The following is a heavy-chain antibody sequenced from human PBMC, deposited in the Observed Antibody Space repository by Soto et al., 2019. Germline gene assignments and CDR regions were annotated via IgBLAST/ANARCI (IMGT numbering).Heavy chain of an antibody. CDR1: GGTFSSYA. J-gene: IGHJ4*02. V-gene: IGHV1-69*12. D-gene: IGHD2-15*01. Sequence: QVQLVQSGAEVKKPGSSVKVSCKASGGTFSSYAISWVRQAPGQGLEWMGGIIPIFGTANYAQKFQGRVTIAAEGSTSTAYRVLSSLGSGDTAVYYCARESRYCSGGSCYFLPGIDYWGQGTLVTVSS. CDR2: IIPIFGTA. CDR3: ARESRYCSGGSCYFLPGIDY.